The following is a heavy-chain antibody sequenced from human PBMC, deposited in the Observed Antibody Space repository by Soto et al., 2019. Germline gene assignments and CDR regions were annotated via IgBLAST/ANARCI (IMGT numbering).Heavy chain of an antibody. Sequence: RASVKVSCKVSGYTLTELSMHWVRQAPGKGLEWMGGFDPEDGETIYAQKFQGRVTMTEDTSTDTAYMELSSLRSEDTAVYYCATDRADYYDSSGHYYFDYWGQGTLVTVSS. CDR3: ATDRADYYDSSGHYYFDY. CDR1: GYTLTELS. J-gene: IGHJ4*02. V-gene: IGHV1-24*01. CDR2: FDPEDGET. D-gene: IGHD3-22*01.